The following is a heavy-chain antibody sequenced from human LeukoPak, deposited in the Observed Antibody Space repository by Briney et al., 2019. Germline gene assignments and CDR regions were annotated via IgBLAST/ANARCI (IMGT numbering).Heavy chain of an antibody. CDR3: ARDPSCSGWYGCFVDY. D-gene: IGHD6-19*01. V-gene: IGHV3-20*04. Sequence: GGSLRLSCAASGFTFDDYGMSWVRQAPGKGLEWVSGINWNGGSTGYADSVKGRFTISRDNAKNSLYLQMNSLRAEDTAVYYCARDPSCSGWYGCFVDYWGQGTLVTVSS. CDR1: GFTFDDYG. CDR2: INWNGGST. J-gene: IGHJ4*02.